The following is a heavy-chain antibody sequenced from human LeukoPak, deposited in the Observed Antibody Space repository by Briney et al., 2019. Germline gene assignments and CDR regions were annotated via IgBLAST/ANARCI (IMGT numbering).Heavy chain of an antibody. V-gene: IGHV4-30-4*01. J-gene: IGHJ6*02. CDR1: GGSISSGDYY. CDR2: IYYSGSP. CDR3: ARTLPLYGMDV. D-gene: IGHD2-21*02. Sequence: SETLSLTCTVSGGSISSGDYYWSWIRQPPGKGLEWIGYIYYSGSPYYNPSLKSRVTISVDTSKNQFSLKLTSVTAADTAVYYCARTLPLYGMDVWGQGTTVTVSS.